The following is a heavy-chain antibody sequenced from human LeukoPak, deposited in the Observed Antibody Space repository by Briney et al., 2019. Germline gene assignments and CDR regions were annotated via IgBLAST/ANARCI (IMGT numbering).Heavy chain of an antibody. CDR1: GITVRNNY. J-gene: IGHJ4*02. CDR2: IYSAGHT. CDR3: ARRLSSSWSHDY. D-gene: IGHD6-13*01. V-gene: IGHV3-66*01. Sequence: GGSLRLSCGASGITVRNNYMSWVRQAPGKGLEWVSIIYSAGHTYYADSVKGRVTISRDSSKDTLYLQMNSLRAEDTAIYYCARRLSSSWSHDYWGQGTLVTVPS.